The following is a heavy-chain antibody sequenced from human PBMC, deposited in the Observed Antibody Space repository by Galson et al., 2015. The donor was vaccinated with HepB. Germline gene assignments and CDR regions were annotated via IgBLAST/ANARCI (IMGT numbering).Heavy chain of an antibody. CDR3: ARERYCSGGSCYESKDY. CDR1: GFTVSSNY. J-gene: IGHJ4*02. Sequence: SLRLSCAASGFTVSSNYMSWARQAPGKGLEWVSVIYSGGSTYYADSVKGRFTISRDNSKNTLYLQMNSLRAEDTAVYYCARERYCSGGSCYESKDYWGQGTLVTVSS. D-gene: IGHD2-15*01. CDR2: IYSGGST. V-gene: IGHV3-66*01.